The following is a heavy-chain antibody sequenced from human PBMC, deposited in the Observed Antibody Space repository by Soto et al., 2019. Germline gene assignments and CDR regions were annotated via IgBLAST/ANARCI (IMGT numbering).Heavy chain of an antibody. CDR2: IYYTGAA. J-gene: IGHJ6*02. D-gene: IGHD3-3*01. Sequence: PSETLSLTCTVSGGSISSYYWSWIRQPPGKGLEWIGYIYYTGAANYNPSLKSRVTISVDRSKNQFSLKLSSVTAADTAVYYCAVGGMDVWGQGTTVTVSS. CDR3: AVGGMDV. CDR1: GGSISSYY. V-gene: IGHV4-59*12.